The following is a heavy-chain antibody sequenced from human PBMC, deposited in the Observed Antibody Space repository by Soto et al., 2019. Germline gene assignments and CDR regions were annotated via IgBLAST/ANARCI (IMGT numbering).Heavy chain of an antibody. D-gene: IGHD3-10*01. Sequence: PGGSLRLSCAASGFTFSSYGMHWVRQAPGKGLEWVAVISYDGSNKYYADSVKGRFTISRDNSKNTLYLQMNSLRAEDTAVYYCVVLSMVRGVTDYFDYWGQGTLVTVSS. V-gene: IGHV3-30*03. J-gene: IGHJ4*02. CDR1: GFTFSSYG. CDR3: VVLSMVRGVTDYFDY. CDR2: ISYDGSNK.